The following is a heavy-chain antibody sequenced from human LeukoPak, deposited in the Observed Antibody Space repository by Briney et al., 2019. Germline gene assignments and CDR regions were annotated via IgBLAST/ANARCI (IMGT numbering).Heavy chain of an antibody. V-gene: IGHV3-30*04. CDR2: ISYDGSNK. D-gene: IGHD6-19*01. CDR3: ARDQEAVAATDGWFDP. Sequence: GRSLRLSCAASGFTFSSYAMHWVRQAPGKGLERVAVISYDGSNKYYADSVKGRFTISRDNAKNSLYLQMNSLRVEDTAVYYCARDQEAVAATDGWFDPWGQGTLVTVSS. J-gene: IGHJ5*02. CDR1: GFTFSSYA.